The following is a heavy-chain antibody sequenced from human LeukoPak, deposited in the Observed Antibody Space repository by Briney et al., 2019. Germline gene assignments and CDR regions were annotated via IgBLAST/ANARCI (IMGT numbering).Heavy chain of an antibody. CDR2: ITRDGRGI. J-gene: IGHJ4*02. V-gene: IGHV3-48*02. CDR1: SGFSTHT. D-gene: IGHD3-10*01. Sequence: PGGSLRLSFVASSGFSTHTMNWVRQAPGKGLECISYITRDGRGIYYAHSVKGRFTISRDNAKYFLYLQLNSLRDDETAVYYCARERGGYFFDYWGQGTLVTVSS. CDR3: ARERGGYFFDY.